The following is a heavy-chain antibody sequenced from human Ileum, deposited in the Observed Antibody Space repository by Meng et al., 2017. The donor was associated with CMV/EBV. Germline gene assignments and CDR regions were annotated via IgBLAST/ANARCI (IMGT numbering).Heavy chain of an antibody. Sequence: GSLRLSCTVSGASVSENYCSWIRQSPGKGLEWIGYISYGDFTNYSPSLKGRVTISVDTSKNQCSLIVTSMSAADAAVYYCARGSGYSIYDDWGQGTLVTVSS. J-gene: IGHJ1*01. CDR2: ISYGDFT. CDR1: GASVSENY. D-gene: IGHD5/OR15-5a*01. V-gene: IGHV4-59*02. CDR3: ARGSGYSIYDD.